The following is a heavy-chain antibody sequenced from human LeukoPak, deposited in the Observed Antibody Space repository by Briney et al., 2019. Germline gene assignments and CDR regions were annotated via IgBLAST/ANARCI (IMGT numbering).Heavy chain of an antibody. CDR3: ARGASTGFDP. V-gene: IGHV3-13*04. D-gene: IGHD1-1*01. Sequence: AGGSLRLSCAASGFTFSRYDMHWVRQATGEGLEWVSGIGTAGDIYYLGSVKGRFTHSREDAKNSLYLQMNNLRAGDTAVYYCARGASTGFDPWGQGTLVTVSS. CDR2: IGTAGDI. J-gene: IGHJ5*02. CDR1: GFTFSRYD.